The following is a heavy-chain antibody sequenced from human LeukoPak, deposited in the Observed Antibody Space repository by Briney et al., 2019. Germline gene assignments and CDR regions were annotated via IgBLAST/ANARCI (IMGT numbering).Heavy chain of an antibody. V-gene: IGHV3-73*01. CDR1: GFTFSGSA. CDR3: TGDNFDSSVKFDY. CDR2: IRSKANNYAT. D-gene: IGHD3-22*01. J-gene: IGHJ4*02. Sequence: PGGSLRLSCAASGFTFSGSAMHWVRQASGKGLEWVGRIRSKANNYATAYAASVKGRFTISRDDSKNTAYLQMNSLKTEGTAVYYCTGDNFDSSVKFDYWGQGTLVTVSS.